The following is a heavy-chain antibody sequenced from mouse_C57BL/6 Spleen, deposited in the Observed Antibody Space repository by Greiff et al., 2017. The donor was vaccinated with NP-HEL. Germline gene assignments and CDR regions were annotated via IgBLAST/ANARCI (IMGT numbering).Heavy chain of an antibody. CDR2: IDPETGGT. CDR3: TGNYYGRLYWYFDV. Sequence: VQLQQSGAELVRPGASVTLSCKASGYTFTDYEMHWVKQTPVHGLEWIGAIDPETGGTAYNQKFKGKAILTADKSSSTAYMELRSLTSEDSAVYYCTGNYYGRLYWYFDVWGTGTTVTVSS. CDR1: GYTFTDYE. J-gene: IGHJ1*03. D-gene: IGHD1-1*01. V-gene: IGHV1-15*01.